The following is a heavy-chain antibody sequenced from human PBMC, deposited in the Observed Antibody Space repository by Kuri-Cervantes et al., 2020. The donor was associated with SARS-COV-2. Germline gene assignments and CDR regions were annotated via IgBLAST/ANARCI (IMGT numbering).Heavy chain of an antibody. Sequence: SVKVSCKTSGFTFSTSAVQWVRQAPGQHLEWIGWIVVGSGYTRYAPKFQRRVTITSDVSTTTAYLDLTGLTSEDTAVYFCATESGGDFSGFDYWGQGTLGTVSS. CDR3: ATESGGDFSGFDY. CDR1: GFTFSTSA. V-gene: IGHV1-58*01. CDR2: IVVGSGYT. J-gene: IGHJ4*02. D-gene: IGHD4-17*01.